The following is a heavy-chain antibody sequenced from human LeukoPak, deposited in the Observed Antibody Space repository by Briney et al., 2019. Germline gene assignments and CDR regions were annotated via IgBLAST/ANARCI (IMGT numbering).Heavy chain of an antibody. CDR1: GFTFSSYW. V-gene: IGHV3-74*01. D-gene: IGHD2-15*01. Sequence: GGSLRLSCAASGFTFSSYWMHWVRQAPEKGLVWVSRINSDGSSTSYADSVKGRFTISRDNAKNSLYLQMNSLRAEDTAVYYCARSEREVVAASDYWGQGTLVTVS. CDR3: ARSEREVVAASDY. J-gene: IGHJ4*02. CDR2: INSDGSST.